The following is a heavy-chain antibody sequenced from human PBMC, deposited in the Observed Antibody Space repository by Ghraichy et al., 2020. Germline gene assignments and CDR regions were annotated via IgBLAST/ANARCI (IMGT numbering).Heavy chain of an antibody. CDR2: ISGSGGST. CDR1: GFTFRSYA. V-gene: IGHV3-23*01. D-gene: IGHD2-21*01. Sequence: GGSLRLSCAGSGFTFRSYAMSWVRQAPGKGLEWVSAISGSGGSTYYADSVKGRFTISRDNSKNTLYLQMNSLRAEDTAVYYCAKSVDYYYYYGMDVWGQGTTVAVSS. J-gene: IGHJ6*02. CDR3: AKSVDYYYYYGMDV.